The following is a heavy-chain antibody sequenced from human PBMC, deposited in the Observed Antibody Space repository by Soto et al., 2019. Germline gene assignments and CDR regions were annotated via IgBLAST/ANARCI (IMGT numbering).Heavy chain of an antibody. CDR3: ARGWFGPDV. V-gene: IGHV3-74*01. J-gene: IGHJ6*04. D-gene: IGHD3-10*01. Sequence: EVQLVESGGGLVQPGGSLRLSCAASGFTLSGRSMHWVRQAPGKGLVWVSGIDNAGTDSTYADTVKGRFTSSRDNAKNMLYLQMNSLRVEDTAVYYFARGWFGPDVWGKGTTVTVSS. CDR2: IDNAGTDS. CDR1: GFTLSGRS.